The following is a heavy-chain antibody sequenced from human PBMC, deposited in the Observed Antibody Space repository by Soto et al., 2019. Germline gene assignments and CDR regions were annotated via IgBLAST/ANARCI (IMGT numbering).Heavy chain of an antibody. Sequence: ASETLSLTCVVSGYSIRSGYFWGWIRQPPGEGLEWIASIYHNGSTYYNPSLKSRVTISVDTSRNQLSLKLRSVTAADTAVYYCARARITASGHYFDYWGQGTVVTVSS. J-gene: IGHJ4*02. CDR2: IYHNGST. CDR3: ARARITASGHYFDY. D-gene: IGHD6-13*01. V-gene: IGHV4-38-2*01. CDR1: GYSIRSGYF.